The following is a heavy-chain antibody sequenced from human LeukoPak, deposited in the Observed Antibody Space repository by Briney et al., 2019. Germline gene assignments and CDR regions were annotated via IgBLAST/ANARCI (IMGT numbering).Heavy chain of an antibody. CDR1: GYTFTSYG. V-gene: IGHV1-18*01. Sequence: GASVKVSCKASGYTFTSYGISWVRQAPGQGLEWMGWISAYNGNTNYAQKLQGRVTMTTDTSTSTAYMELSRLRSDDTAVYYCARAYYKAYDSSGFNVLINFGYWGQGTLVTVSS. CDR2: ISAYNGNT. CDR3: ARAYYKAYDSSGFNVLINFGY. D-gene: IGHD3-22*01. J-gene: IGHJ4*02.